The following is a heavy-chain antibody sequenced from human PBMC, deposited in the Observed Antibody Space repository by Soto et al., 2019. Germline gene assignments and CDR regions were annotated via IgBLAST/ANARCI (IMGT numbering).Heavy chain of an antibody. V-gene: IGHV3-21*01. CDR2: ISSSSSYI. CDR3: ARDLGIQLWLTDYGMDV. CDR1: GFTFSSYS. Sequence: GGSLRLSCAASGFTFSSYSMIWVRQAPGKGLEWVSSISSSSSYIYYADSVKGRFTISRDNAKNSLYLQMNSLRAEDTAVYYCARDLGIQLWLTDYGMDVWGQGTTVTVSS. D-gene: IGHD5-18*01. J-gene: IGHJ6*02.